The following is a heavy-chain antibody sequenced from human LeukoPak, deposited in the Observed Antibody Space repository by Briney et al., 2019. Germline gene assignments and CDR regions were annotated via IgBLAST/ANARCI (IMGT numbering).Heavy chain of an antibody. V-gene: IGHV1-46*01. CDR1: GYTFTTYF. CDR2: INPSGGGT. J-gene: IGHJ4*02. CDR3: ARGENSGLFDY. Sequence: ASVTVSYKASGYTFTTYFIHWVRQAPGQGLEWMGMINPSGGGTTYAQNFQGRVTMTRDTSTSTVYMDLSSLRSEDTALYYCARGENSGLFDYWGQGTLVTVSS. D-gene: IGHD3-10*01.